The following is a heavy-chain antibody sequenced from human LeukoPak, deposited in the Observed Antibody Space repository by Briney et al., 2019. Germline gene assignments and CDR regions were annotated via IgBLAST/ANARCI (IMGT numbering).Heavy chain of an antibody. J-gene: IGHJ6*03. CDR2: IYYSGSS. CDR1: GGSMSTYY. D-gene: IGHD5-18*01. V-gene: IGHV4-39*07. CDR3: ASSGYSYGPDYYHYYYMDV. Sequence: SETLSLTCTVSGGSMSTYYWGWTRQPPGKGLEWIGNIYYSGSSYYNPSLKSRVTISVDTSKNQFSLKLSSVTAADTAVYYCASSGYSYGPDYYHYYYMDVWGKGTTVTISS.